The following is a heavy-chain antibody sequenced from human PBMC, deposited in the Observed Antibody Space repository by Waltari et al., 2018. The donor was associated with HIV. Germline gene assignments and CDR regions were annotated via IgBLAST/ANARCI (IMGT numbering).Heavy chain of an antibody. Sequence: EVQLVESGGGLVQPGGSLRLSCEASGFTFSSYWMHWVRQAPGKGLEWVQRINTDGNTITYAESWKGRFTISRDNANNTLYLEMNSLRPEDTGIYYCARECLRVCFSSGWEEVAHWGQGTLVTVSS. D-gene: IGHD6-19*01. V-gene: IGHV3-74*01. CDR3: ARECLRVCFSSGWEEVAH. CDR1: GFTFSSYW. CDR2: INTDGNTI. J-gene: IGHJ4*02.